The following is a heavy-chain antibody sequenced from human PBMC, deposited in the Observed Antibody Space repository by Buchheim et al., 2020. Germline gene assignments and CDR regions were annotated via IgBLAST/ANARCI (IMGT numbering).Heavy chain of an antibody. D-gene: IGHD3-22*01. J-gene: IGHJ4*02. CDR3: ASWGAYYYDSSGYYFQDGFDY. Sequence: EVQLLESGGGLVQPGGSLRLSCAASGFTFSSYIMSWVRQAPGKGLEWVSSVSGSADRTHYADTVKGRFTISRDNAKNSLYLQMNSLRAEDTAVYYCASWGAYYYDSSGYYFQDGFDYWGQGTL. CDR2: VSGSADRT. V-gene: IGHV3-23*01. CDR1: GFTFSSYI.